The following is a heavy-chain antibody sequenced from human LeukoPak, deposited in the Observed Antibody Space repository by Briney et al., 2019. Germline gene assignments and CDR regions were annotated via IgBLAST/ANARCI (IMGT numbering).Heavy chain of an antibody. CDR1: GGTFSSYA. V-gene: IGHV1-69*13. CDR2: IIPIFGTA. CDR3: ARDRCSSTSCYVSYHYYYYMDV. J-gene: IGHJ6*03. D-gene: IGHD2-2*01. Sequence: SVKVSFKASGGTFSSYAISWVRQAPGQGLEWMGGIIPIFGTANYAQKFQGRVTITADESTSTAYMELSSLRSEDTAVYYCARDRCSSTSCYVSYHYYYYMDVWGKGTTVTVSS.